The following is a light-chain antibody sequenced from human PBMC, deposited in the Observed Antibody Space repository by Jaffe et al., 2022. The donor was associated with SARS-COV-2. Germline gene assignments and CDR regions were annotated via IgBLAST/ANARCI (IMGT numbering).Light chain of an antibody. CDR2: GAS. Sequence: EIVMTQSPATLSVSPGERATLSCRASQSISNNLAWYQQKPGQAPRLLIYGASSRATGIPARFSGSGSGTEFTLTISSLQSEDFAVYYCQQYNNWPLPFGQGTKVEIK. J-gene: IGKJ1*01. V-gene: IGKV3-15*01. CDR3: QQYNNWPLP. CDR1: QSISNN.